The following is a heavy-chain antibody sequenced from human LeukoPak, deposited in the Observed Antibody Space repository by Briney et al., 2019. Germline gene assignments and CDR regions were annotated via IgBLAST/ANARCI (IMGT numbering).Heavy chain of an antibody. CDR3: ARYIWGSYPTFEDY. J-gene: IGHJ4*02. CDR2: ISYSGST. V-gene: IGHV4-59*01. Sequence: SETLSLTCTVSGGSISSYYWSWIRQPPGKGLEWIGYISYSGSTNYNPSLKSRVTISVDTSKNQFSLKLDSVAAADTAVYYCARYIWGSYPTFEDYWGQGSMVTVSS. D-gene: IGHD3-16*02. CDR1: GGSISSYY.